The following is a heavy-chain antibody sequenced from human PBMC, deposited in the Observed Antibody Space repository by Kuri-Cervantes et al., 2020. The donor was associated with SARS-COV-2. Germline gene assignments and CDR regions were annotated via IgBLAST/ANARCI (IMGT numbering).Heavy chain of an antibody. CDR2: IYTSGST. CDR3: ARDPSMGSTTDAFDI. Sequence: SETLSLTCTVSGGSISSYYWSWIRQPAGKGLEWIGRIYTSGSTNYNPSLKSRVTMSVDTSKNQFSLKLNSVTAADTAVYYCARDPSMGSTTDAFDIWGQGTMVTVSS. V-gene: IGHV4-4*07. D-gene: IGHD2/OR15-2a*01. CDR1: GGSISSYY. J-gene: IGHJ3*02.